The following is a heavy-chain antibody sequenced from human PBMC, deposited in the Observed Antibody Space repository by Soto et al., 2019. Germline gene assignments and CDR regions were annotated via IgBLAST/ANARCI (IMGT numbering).Heavy chain of an antibody. Sequence: PGGSLRLSCAASGFTFSSYSMNWVRQAPGKGLEWVSYITASSSTIHYADSVKGRFTISRDNAKNALFLQMNSLRVEDTAIYYCTRDPHALDYWGQGTLVTVSS. CDR1: GFTFSSYS. V-gene: IGHV3-48*01. D-gene: IGHD2-2*01. J-gene: IGHJ4*02. CDR3: TRDPHALDY. CDR2: ITASSSTI.